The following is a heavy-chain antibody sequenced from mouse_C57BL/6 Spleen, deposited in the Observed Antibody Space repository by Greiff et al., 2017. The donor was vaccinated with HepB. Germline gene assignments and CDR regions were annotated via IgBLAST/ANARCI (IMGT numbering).Heavy chain of an antibody. J-gene: IGHJ2*01. Sequence: VQVVESGAELVKPGASVKISCKASGYAFSSYWMNWVKQRPGKGLEWIGQIYPGDGDTNYNGKFKGKATLTADKSSSTAYMQLSSLTSEDSAVYFCAKVLRSEALYYFDYWGQGTTLTVSS. CDR2: IYPGDGDT. CDR3: AKVLRSEALYYFDY. V-gene: IGHV1-80*01. D-gene: IGHD1-1*01. CDR1: GYAFSSYW.